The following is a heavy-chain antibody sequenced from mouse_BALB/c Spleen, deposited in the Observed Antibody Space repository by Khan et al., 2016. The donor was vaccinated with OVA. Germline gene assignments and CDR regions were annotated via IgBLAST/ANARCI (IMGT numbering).Heavy chain of an antibody. CDR3: ARLAYYDDSEGCVY. D-gene: IGHD1-1*01. V-gene: IGHV5-6*01. Sequence: EVELVESGGDLVKPEGSLKLSCAASGFTFSNYGMSWVRQTPDKRLEWVATISSGGSYTYYPDSVQGRFTISRDNAKNTLYLQMSSLKSEDTAMFYCARLAYYDDSEGCVYWGQGTLVTVSA. J-gene: IGHJ3*01. CDR1: GFTFSNYG. CDR2: ISSGGSYT.